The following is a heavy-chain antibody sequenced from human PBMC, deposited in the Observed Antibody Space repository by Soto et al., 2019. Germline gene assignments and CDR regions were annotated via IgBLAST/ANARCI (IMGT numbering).Heavy chain of an antibody. J-gene: IGHJ5*02. Sequence: SETLSLTCTVSGGSISSSSYYWGWIRQPPGKGLEWIGSIYYSGSTYYNPSLKSRVTISVDTSKNQFSLKLSSVTAADTAVYYCARQVLWFGELLLWFDPWGQGTLVTVSS. D-gene: IGHD3-10*01. CDR3: ARQVLWFGELLLWFDP. CDR1: GGSISSSSYY. CDR2: IYYSGST. V-gene: IGHV4-39*01.